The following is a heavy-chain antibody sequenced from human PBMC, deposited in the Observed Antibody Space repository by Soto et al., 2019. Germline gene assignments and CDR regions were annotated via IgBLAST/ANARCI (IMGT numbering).Heavy chain of an antibody. CDR3: ARAAQRYYYDSSDFYDAFDF. Sequence: QAQLVQSGAEVRKPGSSVKVSCTASGGTFNTYTINWVRQAPGQGLEWMGGIIPMFTTTNYAQKFQDRVTITADRSTSTAYMELSSLRSEDTAVYYCARAAQRYYYDSSDFYDAFDFWGQGTLVTVSS. J-gene: IGHJ3*01. CDR1: GGTFNTYT. V-gene: IGHV1-69*06. D-gene: IGHD3-22*01. CDR2: IIPMFTTT.